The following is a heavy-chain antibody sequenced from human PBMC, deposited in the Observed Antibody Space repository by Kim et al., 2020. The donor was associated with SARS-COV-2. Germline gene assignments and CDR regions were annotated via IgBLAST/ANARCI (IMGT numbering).Heavy chain of an antibody. CDR1: GGSISSGGYY. CDR3: ARDSLSFGLRELPITYYYGMDV. V-gene: IGHV4-31*03. D-gene: IGHD1-26*01. CDR2: IYYSGST. J-gene: IGHJ6*02. Sequence: SETLSLTCTVSGGSISSGGYYWSWIRQHPGKGLEWIGYIYYSGSTYYNPSLKSRVTISVDTSKNQFSLKLSSVTAADTAVYYCARDSLSFGLRELPITYYYGMDVWGQGTTVTVSS.